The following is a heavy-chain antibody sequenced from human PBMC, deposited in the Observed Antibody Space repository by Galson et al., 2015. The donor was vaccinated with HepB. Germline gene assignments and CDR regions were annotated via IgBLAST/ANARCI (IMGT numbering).Heavy chain of an antibody. Sequence: ETLSLTCAVYGGSFSGYYWSWIRQPPGKGLEWSGEINHSGSTNYNPSLKSRVTISVDTSKNQFSLKLSSVTAADTAVYYCARGRYCSSTSCPRGRFWVDPWGQGTLVTVSS. D-gene: IGHD2-2*01. CDR1: GGSFSGYY. CDR2: INHSGST. V-gene: IGHV4-34*01. CDR3: ARGRYCSSTSCPRGRFWVDP. J-gene: IGHJ5*02.